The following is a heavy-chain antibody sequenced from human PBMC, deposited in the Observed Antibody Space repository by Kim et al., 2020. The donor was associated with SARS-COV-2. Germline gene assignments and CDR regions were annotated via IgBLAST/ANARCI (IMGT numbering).Heavy chain of an antibody. J-gene: IGHJ6*03. CDR3: ARQPGYYYYYMDV. V-gene: IGHV5-51*01. Sequence: YGPSFKGQVTISADKSISTAYLQWSSLKASDTAMYYCARQPGYYYYYMDVWGKGTTVTVSS.